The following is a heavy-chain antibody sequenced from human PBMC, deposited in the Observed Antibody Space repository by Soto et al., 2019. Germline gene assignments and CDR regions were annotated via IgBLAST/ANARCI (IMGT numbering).Heavy chain of an antibody. Sequence: ASVKVSCKTSGYIFSSYGVSWVRQAPGEGLEWMGYISPYYGTANYAQNLQGRVTMTRDTSTSTVYMELSSLRSEDTAVYYCAREGSYYDILSGYSSLGHWGQGTLVTVSS. J-gene: IGHJ4*02. CDR2: ISPYYGTA. CDR3: AREGSYYDILSGYSSLGH. D-gene: IGHD3-9*01. V-gene: IGHV1-18*01. CDR1: GYIFSSYG.